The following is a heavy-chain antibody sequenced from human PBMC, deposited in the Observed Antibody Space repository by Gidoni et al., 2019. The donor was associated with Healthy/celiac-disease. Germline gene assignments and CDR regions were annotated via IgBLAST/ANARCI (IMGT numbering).Heavy chain of an antibody. V-gene: IGHV4-34*01. CDR3: ARGYSYGVKFDY. J-gene: IGHJ4*02. CDR2: INHSGST. CDR1: GGSFSGYY. D-gene: IGHD5-18*01. Sequence: QGQLQQWGAGLLRPSETLSIACAVNGGSFSGYYWSWIRPPRGKGLEWIGEINHSGSTNYHPSLKSRVTISVDTSKNQFPLKLSAVTAADTAVYYCARGYSYGVKFDYWGQGTLVTVSS.